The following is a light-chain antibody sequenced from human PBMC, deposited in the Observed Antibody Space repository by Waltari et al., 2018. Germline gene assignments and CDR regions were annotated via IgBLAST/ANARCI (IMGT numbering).Light chain of an antibody. CDR3: LVWLSTTDHHGV. CDR2: YDS. CDR1: NIGSNS. V-gene: IGLV3-21*04. Sequence: SYVVTQSPSVSVAPGETARITCGGDNIGSNSVHWYQQRPGQAPVLVISYDSDRPSGIPERFSGSNSGNTATLTISWVEADDEADYYCLVWLSTTDHHGVFGGGTKLTVL. J-gene: IGLJ2*01.